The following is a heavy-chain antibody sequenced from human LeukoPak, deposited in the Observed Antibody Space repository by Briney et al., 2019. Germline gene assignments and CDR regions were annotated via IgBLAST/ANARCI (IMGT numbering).Heavy chain of an antibody. D-gene: IGHD2-15*01. Sequence: SETLSLTCAVYGGSFSGYYWSWIRQPPGKGLEWIGEINHSGSTNYNPSLKSRVTMSVDTSKNQFSLKLSSVTAADTAVYYCARQVAFDYWGQGTLVTVSS. CDR3: ARQVAFDY. CDR1: GGSFSGYY. CDR2: INHSGST. V-gene: IGHV4-34*01. J-gene: IGHJ4*02.